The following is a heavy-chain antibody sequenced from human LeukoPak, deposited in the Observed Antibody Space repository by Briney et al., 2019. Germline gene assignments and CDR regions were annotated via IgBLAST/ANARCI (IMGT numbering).Heavy chain of an antibody. D-gene: IGHD1-1*01. V-gene: IGHV3-15*01. Sequence: GGSLRLSCAASGFTFSTTWMTWVRQAPGKGLEWVGRVKSKNDGGTTDFAAPVKGRFTISRDGSKDTVYLQMNSLKTEDTAVYYCTTVSATGTPFLWDQGTLVTVSS. CDR3: TTVSATGTPFL. J-gene: IGHJ4*02. CDR2: VKSKNDGGTT. CDR1: GFTFSTTW.